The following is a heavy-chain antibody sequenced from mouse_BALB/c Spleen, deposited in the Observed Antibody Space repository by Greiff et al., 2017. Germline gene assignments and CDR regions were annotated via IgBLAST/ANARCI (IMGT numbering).Heavy chain of an antibody. CDR1: GYSITSGYY. D-gene: IGHD2-2*01. J-gene: IGHJ1*01. CDR3: ARGGYPWYFDV. Sequence: VQLKESGPGLVKPSQSLSLTCSVTGYSITSGYYWNWIRQFPGNKLEWMGYISYDGSNNYNPSLKNRISITRDTSKNQFFLKLNSVTTEDTVTYDCARGGYPWYFDVWGAGTTVTVSS. V-gene: IGHV3-6*02. CDR2: ISYDGSN.